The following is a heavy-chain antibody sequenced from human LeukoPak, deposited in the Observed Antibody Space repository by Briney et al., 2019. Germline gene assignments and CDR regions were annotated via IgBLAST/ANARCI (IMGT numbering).Heavy chain of an antibody. CDR3: ARQGRSSSSEPFDI. CDR1: GYSISSGYY. D-gene: IGHD6-13*01. CDR2: IYHSGNT. J-gene: IGHJ3*02. Sequence: SETLSLTCAVSGYSISSGYYWGWIRQPPGKGLEWIGSIYHSGNTYYNPSLKSRVTISVDTSKNQFSLKLSSVTAADTAVYYCARQGRSSSSEPFDIWGQGTMVTVSS. V-gene: IGHV4-38-2*01.